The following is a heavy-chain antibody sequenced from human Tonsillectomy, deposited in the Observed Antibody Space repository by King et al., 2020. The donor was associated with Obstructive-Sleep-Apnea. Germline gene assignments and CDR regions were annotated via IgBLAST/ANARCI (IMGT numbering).Heavy chain of an antibody. J-gene: IGHJ6*02. CDR2: IYYSGST. CDR1: GGSISSVGYY. Sequence: QLQLQESGPGLVKPSQTLSLTCTVSGGSISSVGYYWSWVRQHPGKALEWIGYIYYSGSTDYNPSLKSRVTISVDTSKNQFSLKWRSVTAADTAVYYCARTLPSEMEEGYCYYGLDVWGQGTTVTVSS. CDR3: ARTLPSEMEEGYCYYGLDV. V-gene: IGHV4-31*03. D-gene: IGHD2-8*01.